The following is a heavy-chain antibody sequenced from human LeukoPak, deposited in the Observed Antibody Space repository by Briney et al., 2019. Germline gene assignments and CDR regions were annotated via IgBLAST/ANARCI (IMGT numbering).Heavy chain of an antibody. J-gene: IGHJ4*02. Sequence: SETLSLTCAVYGGSFSGYYWSWIRQPPGKGLEWIGEINHSGSTSYNPSLKSRVTISVDTSKNQFSLKLSSVTAADTAVYYCASGPTYYYDSSGYFSYWGQGTLVTVSS. D-gene: IGHD3-22*01. CDR1: GGSFSGYY. CDR2: INHSGST. CDR3: ASGPTYYYDSSGYFSY. V-gene: IGHV4-34*01.